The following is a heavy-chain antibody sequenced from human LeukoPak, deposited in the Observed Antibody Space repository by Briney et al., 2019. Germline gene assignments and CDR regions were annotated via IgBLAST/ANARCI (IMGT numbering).Heavy chain of an antibody. CDR2: IYSGGTT. D-gene: IGHD6-19*01. Sequence: GGSLRLSCAASGFTFSNYGLSWVRQAPGKGLEWVSVIYSGGTTYYADSVKGRFTISRDNSKNTLYFQMNSLRAEDTAVYYCARGLRYSSGWYYFDFWGQGTLVTVSS. V-gene: IGHV3-66*01. J-gene: IGHJ4*02. CDR3: ARGLRYSSGWYYFDF. CDR1: GFTFSNYG.